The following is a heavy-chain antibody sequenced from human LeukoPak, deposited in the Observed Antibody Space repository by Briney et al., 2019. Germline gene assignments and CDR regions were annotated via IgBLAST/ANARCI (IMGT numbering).Heavy chain of an antibody. V-gene: IGHV3-30-3*01. J-gene: IGHJ4*02. CDR2: ISYDGSNK. CDR3: ARDQEGATGGFDY. D-gene: IGHD1-26*01. CDR1: GFTFSSYA. Sequence: PGGSLRLSCGASGFTFSSYAMHWVRQAPGKGLEWVAVISYDGSNKYYADSVKGRFTISRDNSKNTLYLQMNSLRAEDTAVYYCARDQEGATGGFDYWGQGTLVTVSS.